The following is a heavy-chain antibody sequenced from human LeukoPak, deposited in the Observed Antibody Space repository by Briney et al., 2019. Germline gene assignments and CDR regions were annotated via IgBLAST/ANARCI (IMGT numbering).Heavy chain of an antibody. Sequence: GRSLRLSCAASGFTFSSYAMHWVRQAPGKGLEWVAVISYDGSNKYYADSVKGRFTISRDNSKNTPYLQMNSLRAEDTAVYYCARDSSSYGMDVWGQGTTVTVSS. D-gene: IGHD6-6*01. J-gene: IGHJ6*02. CDR2: ISYDGSNK. V-gene: IGHV3-30-3*01. CDR1: GFTFSSYA. CDR3: ARDSSSYGMDV.